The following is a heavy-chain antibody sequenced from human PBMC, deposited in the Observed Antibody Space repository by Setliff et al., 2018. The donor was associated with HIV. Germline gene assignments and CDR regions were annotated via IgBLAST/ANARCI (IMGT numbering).Heavy chain of an antibody. V-gene: IGHV1-18*01. J-gene: IGHJ6*03. Sequence: ASVKVSCKASGYSFTNYGISWVRQAPGQGLEWVGSISASSVNTNYTQGRVTMTTDISTNTAYMELRSLRSADSAVYYCARVPVSNYYYYMDVWGKGTTVTVSS. CDR1: GYSFTNYG. CDR3: ARVPVSNYYYYMDV. CDR2: ISASSVNT.